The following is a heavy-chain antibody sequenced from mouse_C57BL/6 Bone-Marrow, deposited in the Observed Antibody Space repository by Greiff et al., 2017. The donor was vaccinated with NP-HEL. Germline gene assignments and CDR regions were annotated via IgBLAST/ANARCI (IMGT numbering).Heavy chain of an antibody. CDR2: IWWDDDK. Sequence: QVTLKVSGPGLLQPSQTLSLTCSFSGFSLSTFGMGVGWIRQPSGQGLEWLAHIWWDDDKYYKPVLKSWLIISKDTSKKQVFVKSANVDTADTATYYCARIRLRYPFAYWGQGTLVTVSA. V-gene: IGHV8-8*01. CDR1: GFSLSTFGMG. D-gene: IGHD1-1*01. J-gene: IGHJ3*01. CDR3: ARIRLRYPFAY.